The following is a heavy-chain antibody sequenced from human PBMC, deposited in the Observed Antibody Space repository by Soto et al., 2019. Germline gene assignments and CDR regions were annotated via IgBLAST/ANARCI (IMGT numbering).Heavy chain of an antibody. CDR3: ARLEGLATISYYFDF. Sequence: SETLSLTCAVYGGSFSGYYWSWIRQPPGKGLEWIGSIYYRGNTYYNPSLKTRVTISLDKSKSQFSLKLNSVTAADSAVYFCARLEGLATISYYFDFWGQGALVTVSS. V-gene: IGHV4-34*01. J-gene: IGHJ4*02. D-gene: IGHD3-9*01. CDR1: GGSFSGYY. CDR2: IYYRGNT.